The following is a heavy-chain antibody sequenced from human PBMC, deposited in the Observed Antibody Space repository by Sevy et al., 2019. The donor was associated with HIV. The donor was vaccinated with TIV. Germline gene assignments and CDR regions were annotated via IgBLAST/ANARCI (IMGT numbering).Heavy chain of an antibody. V-gene: IGHV1-69*04. Sequence: ATVKVSCKASGGTFSSYAISWVRQAPGQGLEWMGRIIPILGIANYAQKFQGRVTITADKSTSTAYMELSSLRSEDTAVYYCAREEPDIVVVSAAGTYGMDVWGQGTTVTVSS. CDR2: IIPILGIA. J-gene: IGHJ6*02. CDR3: AREEPDIVVVSAAGTYGMDV. D-gene: IGHD2-2*01. CDR1: GGTFSSYA.